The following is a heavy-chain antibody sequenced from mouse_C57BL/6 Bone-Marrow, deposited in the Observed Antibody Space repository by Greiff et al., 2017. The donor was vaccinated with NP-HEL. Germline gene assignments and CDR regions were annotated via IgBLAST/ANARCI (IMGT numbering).Heavy chain of an antibody. CDR3: TTPYGNYDYAMDY. CDR1: GFNIKDYY. CDR2: IDPEDGDT. Sequence: EVQLQQSGAELVRPGASVKLSCTASGFNIKDYYMHWVKQRPEQGLEWIGRIDPEDGDTEYAPKFQGKATMTADTSSNTAYLQLSSLTSEDTAVYYCTTPYGNYDYAMDYWGQGTTLTVSS. V-gene: IGHV14-1*01. D-gene: IGHD2-1*01. J-gene: IGHJ2*01.